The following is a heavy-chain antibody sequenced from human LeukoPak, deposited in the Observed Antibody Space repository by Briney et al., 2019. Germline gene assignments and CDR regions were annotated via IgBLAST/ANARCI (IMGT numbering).Heavy chain of an antibody. CDR3: ARAYSSSTGFDY. CDR1: GYTFTSYY. V-gene: IGHV1-46*04. J-gene: IGHJ4*02. D-gene: IGHD6-13*01. Sequence: ASVKVSCKASGYTFTSYYMQWVRQAPGQGLEWMGIINPIGSSTTYTQKLQGRVTMTRDMSTSTVYMELSSLKSEDTAVYYCARAYSSSTGFDYWGQGTLVTVSS. CDR2: INPIGSST.